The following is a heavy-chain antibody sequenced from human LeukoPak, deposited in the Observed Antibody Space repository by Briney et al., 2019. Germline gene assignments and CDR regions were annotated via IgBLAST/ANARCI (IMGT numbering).Heavy chain of an antibody. CDR2: INPNSGGT. CDR1: GYTFTGYY. D-gene: IGHD3-9*01. V-gene: IGHV1-2*02. CDR3: ASAGYFDWLYDYFDY. Sequence: GASVKVSCKSSGYTFTGYYMHWVRQAPGQGLEWMGWINPNSGGTNYAQKFQGRVTMTRDTSISTAYMELSRLRSDDAAVYYCASAGYFDWLYDYFDYWGQGTLVTVSS. J-gene: IGHJ4*02.